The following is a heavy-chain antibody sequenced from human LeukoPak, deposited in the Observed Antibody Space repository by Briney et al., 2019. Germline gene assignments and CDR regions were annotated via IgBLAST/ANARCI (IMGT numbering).Heavy chain of an antibody. Sequence: SETLSLTCAVYGGSFSGYYWSWIRQPPGEGLEWMGEINHSGSTNYNPSLKSRVTISVDTSKNQFSLKLSSVTAADTAVYYCARGTYCSGGSCLYYYYYYGMDVWGQGTTVTVSS. D-gene: IGHD2-15*01. V-gene: IGHV4-34*01. CDR2: INHSGST. J-gene: IGHJ6*02. CDR3: ARGTYCSGGSCLYYYYYYGMDV. CDR1: GGSFSGYY.